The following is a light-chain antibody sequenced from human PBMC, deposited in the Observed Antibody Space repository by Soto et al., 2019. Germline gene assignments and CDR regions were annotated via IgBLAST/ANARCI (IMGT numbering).Light chain of an antibody. Sequence: EIVMTQSPGTLSLSPGERATLSCRASQSVSSIYLAWYQQKPGQAPSLLIYATSSRATGIPDRFSGSGSGTDFSLTISRLEPEDFAVYYCQQYGSSPITFGQATPLEIK. CDR1: QSVSSIY. CDR2: ATS. V-gene: IGKV3-20*01. CDR3: QQYGSSPIT. J-gene: IGKJ5*01.